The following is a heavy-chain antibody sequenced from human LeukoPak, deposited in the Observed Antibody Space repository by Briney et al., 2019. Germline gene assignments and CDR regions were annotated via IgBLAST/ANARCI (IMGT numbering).Heavy chain of an antibody. Sequence: GASVKVSCMASGGTFSSYAISWVRQAPGQGLEWMGRIIPILGIANYAQKFQGRVTITADKSTSTAYMELSSLRSEDTAVYYCARDLYDILTGYAPARFDYWGQGTLVTVSS. CDR2: IIPILGIA. CDR3: ARDLYDILTGYAPARFDY. J-gene: IGHJ4*02. D-gene: IGHD3-9*01. V-gene: IGHV1-69*04. CDR1: GGTFSSYA.